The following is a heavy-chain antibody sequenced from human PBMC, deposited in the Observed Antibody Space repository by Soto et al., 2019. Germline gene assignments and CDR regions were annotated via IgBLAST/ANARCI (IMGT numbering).Heavy chain of an antibody. CDR1: GFAFSSFA. D-gene: IGHD3-22*01. Sequence: GGSLRLSCAASGFAFSSFAISWVRQAPGKGLEWVSAISGSGDNTYYAGSVKGRFAVSRDNSKNTLYLEMSGLSAEDTAIYYCARGWNLIVSMDFWGQGTTVTVSS. J-gene: IGHJ6*02. CDR2: ISGSGDNT. CDR3: ARGWNLIVSMDF. V-gene: IGHV3-23*01.